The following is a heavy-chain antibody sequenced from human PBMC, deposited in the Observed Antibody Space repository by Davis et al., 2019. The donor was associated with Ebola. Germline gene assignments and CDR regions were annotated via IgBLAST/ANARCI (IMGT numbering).Heavy chain of an antibody. V-gene: IGHV4-4*02. Sequence: SETLSLTCAVSGGSISSSNWWSCVRQPPGKGLEWIGEIYHSGSTNYNPSLKSRVTISVDTSKNQFSLKLSSVTAADTAVYYCARGPKYYYDSSGYIPWGQGTLVTVSS. J-gene: IGHJ5*02. CDR2: IYHSGST. CDR1: GGSISSSNW. D-gene: IGHD3-22*01. CDR3: ARGPKYYYDSSGYIP.